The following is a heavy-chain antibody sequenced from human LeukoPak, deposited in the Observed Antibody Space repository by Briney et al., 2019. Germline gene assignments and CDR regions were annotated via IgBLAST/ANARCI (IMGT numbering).Heavy chain of an antibody. V-gene: IGHV4-4*02. Sequence: SGTLSLTCAVSGGSISSSNWWSWVRQPPGKGLEWIGEIYHSGSTNYNPSLMSRVTISVDKSKNQFSLRLSSVTAADTAVYYCARDPGYSYGLTEDWGQGTLVTVSS. CDR2: IYHSGST. D-gene: IGHD5-18*01. J-gene: IGHJ4*02. CDR1: GGSISSSNW. CDR3: ARDPGYSYGLTED.